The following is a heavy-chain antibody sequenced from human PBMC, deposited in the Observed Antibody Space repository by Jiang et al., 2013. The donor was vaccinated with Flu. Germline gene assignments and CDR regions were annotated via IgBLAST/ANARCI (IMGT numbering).Heavy chain of an antibody. D-gene: IGHD2-2*01. Sequence: SGAEVKKPGASVKVSCKASGYTFTSYYMHWVRQAPGQGLEWMGIINPSGGSTSYAQRFQGRVTMTRDTSTSTVYMELSSLRSEDTAVYYCARAAPPAAMGYYYYYMDVWGKGTTVTVPS. CDR2: INPSGGST. V-gene: IGHV1-46*01. J-gene: IGHJ6*03. CDR1: GYTFTSYY. CDR3: ARAAPPAAMGYYYYYMDV.